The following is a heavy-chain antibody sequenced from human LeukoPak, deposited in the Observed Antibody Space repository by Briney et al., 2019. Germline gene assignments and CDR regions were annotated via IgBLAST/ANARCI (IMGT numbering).Heavy chain of an antibody. J-gene: IGHJ4*02. CDR2: INSDGSST. V-gene: IGHV3-74*01. CDR3: VKDLSGGFSFDQ. Sequence: GSLRLSCSASGLTLRRYLVHWVRQASGKGLVWVSRINSDGSSTSYADSVKGRFTISRDNAKNTLYLQMNSLRVEDTAVYYCVKDLSGGFSFDQWGQGTLVTVSS. CDR1: GLTLRRYL. D-gene: IGHD1-26*01.